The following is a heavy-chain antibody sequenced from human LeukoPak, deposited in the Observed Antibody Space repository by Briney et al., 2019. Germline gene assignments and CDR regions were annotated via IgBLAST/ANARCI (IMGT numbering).Heavy chain of an antibody. CDR2: INHSGST. CDR3: ARPRNWSYRCFDY. V-gene: IGHV4-34*01. J-gene: IGHJ4*02. CDR1: GGSISGYY. D-gene: IGHD1-26*01. Sequence: PSETLSLTCTVSGGSISGYYWSWIRQPPGKGLEWIGEINHSGSTNYNPSLKSRVTISVDTSKNQFSLKLSSVTAADTAVYYCARPRNWSYRCFDYWGQGTLVTVSS.